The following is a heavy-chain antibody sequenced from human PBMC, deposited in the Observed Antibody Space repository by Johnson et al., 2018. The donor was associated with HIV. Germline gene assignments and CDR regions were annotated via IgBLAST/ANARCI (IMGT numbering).Heavy chain of an antibody. D-gene: IGHD3-22*01. V-gene: IGHV3-48*04. J-gene: IGHJ3*02. CDR1: GFTFSSYG. CDR2: ISSSGSTI. Sequence: MLLVESGGGVVQPGGSLRLSCAASGFTFSSYGMHWIRQAPGKGLEWVSYISSSGSTIYYADSVKGRFTISRDNAKNSLYLQMNRLRAEDTAVYYCARDRGYWDAFDIWGQGTMVIVSS. CDR3: ARDRGYWDAFDI.